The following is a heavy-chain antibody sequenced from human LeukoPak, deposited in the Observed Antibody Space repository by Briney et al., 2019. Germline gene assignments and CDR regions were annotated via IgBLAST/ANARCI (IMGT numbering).Heavy chain of an antibody. J-gene: IGHJ5*02. Sequence: GASVKVSCKASASTFTGYYMHWVRQAPGQGLEWMGWINPNSGGTNYAQKFQGRVTMTRDTSISTAYMELSRLRCDDTAVYYCARDIVMVTYWFDPWGQGTLVTVSS. CDR3: ARDIVMVTYWFDP. CDR1: ASTFTGYY. V-gene: IGHV1-2*02. D-gene: IGHD5-18*01. CDR2: INPNSGGT.